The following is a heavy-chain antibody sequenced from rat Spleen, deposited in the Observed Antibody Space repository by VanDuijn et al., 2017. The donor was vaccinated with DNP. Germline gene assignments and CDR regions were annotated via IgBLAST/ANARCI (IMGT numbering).Heavy chain of an antibody. D-gene: IGHD1-11*01. J-gene: IGHJ2*01. CDR1: GFTFSYYG. CDR3: TTDFERGY. V-gene: IGHV5-27*01. Sequence: EVQLVESGGGLVQPGRSLKLSCAASGFTFSYYGMAWVRQAPKKGLEWVASISACGGSTSYRDSVKGRFTISRDNAKSILYLQMESLRSEDTATFYCTTDFERGYWGQGVMVTVSS. CDR2: ISACGGST.